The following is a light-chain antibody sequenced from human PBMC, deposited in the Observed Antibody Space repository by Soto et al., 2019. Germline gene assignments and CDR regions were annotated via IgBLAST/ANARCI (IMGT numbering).Light chain of an antibody. CDR1: SGDVGAYNF. V-gene: IGLV2-14*03. CDR3: SSYAGSDTFV. J-gene: IGLJ1*01. CDR2: HVS. Sequence: QSALTQPASVSGSPGQSITISCTGTSGDVGAYNFVSWYQQHPGKAPKLIVYHVSDRPSGFSSRFSGSKSGNSASLTISALHAEDEADYYCSSYAGSDTFVFGTGTKVTVL.